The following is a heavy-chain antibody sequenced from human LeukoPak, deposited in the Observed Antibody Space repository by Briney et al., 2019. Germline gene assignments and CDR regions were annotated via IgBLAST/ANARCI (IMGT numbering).Heavy chain of an antibody. CDR3: ARGGTYYDILTGYRELSGHVVFDY. Sequence: PGGSLRLSCAASGFTFSSYWMSWVRQAPGKGLEWVANIKQDGSEKYYVDSVKGRFTISRDNAKNSLYLQMNSLRAEDTAVYYCARGGTYYDILTGYRELSGHVVFDYWGQGTLVTVSS. CDR1: GFTFSSYW. CDR2: IKQDGSEK. D-gene: IGHD3-9*01. J-gene: IGHJ4*02. V-gene: IGHV3-7*01.